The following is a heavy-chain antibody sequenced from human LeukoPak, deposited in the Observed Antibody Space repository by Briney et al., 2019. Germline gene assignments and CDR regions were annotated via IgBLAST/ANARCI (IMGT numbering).Heavy chain of an antibody. D-gene: IGHD2-2*01. CDR2: IYHSGST. V-gene: IGHV4-38-2*02. J-gene: IGHJ3*02. CDR1: GCSISSGYY. CDR3: ARPGYCSSTSCYVLAFDI. Sequence: SETLSLTCTVSGCSISSGYYWGWIRQPPGKGLEWIGSIYHSGSTYYNPSLKSRVTISVDTSKNQFSLKLSSVTAADTAVYYCARPGYCSSTSCYVLAFDIWGQGTMVTVSS.